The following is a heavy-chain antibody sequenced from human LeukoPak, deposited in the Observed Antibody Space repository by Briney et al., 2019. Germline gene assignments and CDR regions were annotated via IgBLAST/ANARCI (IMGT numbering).Heavy chain of an antibody. Sequence: ASVKVSRKASGYTFTSYDINWVRQATGQGLEWMGWINPNSGGTNYAQKFQGRVTMTRDTSISTAYMELSRLRSDDTAVYYCAALSVTYFDYWGQGTLVTVSS. D-gene: IGHD3-16*02. CDR1: GYTFTSYD. CDR3: AALSVTYFDY. CDR2: INPNSGGT. J-gene: IGHJ4*02. V-gene: IGHV1-2*02.